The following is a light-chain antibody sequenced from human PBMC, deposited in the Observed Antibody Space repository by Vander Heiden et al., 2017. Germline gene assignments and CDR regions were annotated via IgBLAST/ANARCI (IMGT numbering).Light chain of an antibody. Sequence: QAVLTQEPSLAVSPGETVTSTCGSSSGAVTSGHFPYWFQQKPGQAPRTLIHDSNNKYSWTPARFSGSLLGGKAALTLSGVQPEDEADYYCLISYDNIRVFGGGTKLTVL. CDR2: DSN. CDR3: LISYDNIRV. CDR1: SGAVTSGHF. J-gene: IGLJ3*02. V-gene: IGLV7-46*01.